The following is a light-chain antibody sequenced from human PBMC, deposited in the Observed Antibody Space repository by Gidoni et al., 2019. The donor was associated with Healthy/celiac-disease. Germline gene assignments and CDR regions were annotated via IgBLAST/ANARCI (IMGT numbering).Light chain of an antibody. Sequence: QSVLTQPPSVSGAPGQRVTISGTGSSPNIGAGYDVHWYQQLPGTAPKLLIYGNSNRPSGVPDRFYGSKSGTSASLAITGLQAEDEADYYCQSYDSSLSSYVFGTGTKVTVL. CDR1: SPNIGAGYD. CDR2: GNS. V-gene: IGLV1-40*01. CDR3: QSYDSSLSSYV. J-gene: IGLJ1*01.